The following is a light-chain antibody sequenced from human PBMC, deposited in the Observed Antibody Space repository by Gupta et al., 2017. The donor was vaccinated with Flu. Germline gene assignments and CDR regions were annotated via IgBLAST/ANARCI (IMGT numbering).Light chain of an antibody. Sequence: VTRVQPAASSCRSSKSLVYSNVSTYLKWCQQRPGKSPRRLIYKMSNRESGVPERLSGSGSGTDFTLNISRLEAEDVGSYYCMQGTNCLYTFGQGTKLEIK. CDR3: MQGTNCLYT. V-gene: IGKV2-30*01. CDR2: KMS. CDR1: KSLVYSNVSTY. J-gene: IGKJ2*01.